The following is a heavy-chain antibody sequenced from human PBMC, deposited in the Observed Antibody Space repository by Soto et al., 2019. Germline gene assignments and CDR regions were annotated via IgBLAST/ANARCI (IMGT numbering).Heavy chain of an antibody. CDR1: GFTVSTRW. CDR3: TRSDYFDS. Sequence: GGSLRLSCAASGFTVSTRWMHWVRQAPGKGLVWVSRFKGDGSSTSYADSVKGRFTISRDNDKNTVYLQMNSLSAEDTAVYYCTRSDYFDSWGQGTLVTVSS. J-gene: IGHJ4*02. CDR2: FKGDGSST. V-gene: IGHV3-74*01.